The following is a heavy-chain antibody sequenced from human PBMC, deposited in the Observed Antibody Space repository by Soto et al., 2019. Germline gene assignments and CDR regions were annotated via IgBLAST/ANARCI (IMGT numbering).Heavy chain of an antibody. D-gene: IGHD4-17*01. V-gene: IGHV3-64D*06. J-gene: IGHJ4*02. CDR2: ISSNGGST. Sequence: GGSLRLSCSASGFTFSSYAMHWVRQAPGKGLEYVSAISSNGGSTYYADSVKGRFTTSRDNSKNTLYLQMSSLRAEDAAVYYCVKKTDPGLYGDRSYFEYWGQGTHVTVSS. CDR1: GFTFSSYA. CDR3: VKKTDPGLYGDRSYFEY.